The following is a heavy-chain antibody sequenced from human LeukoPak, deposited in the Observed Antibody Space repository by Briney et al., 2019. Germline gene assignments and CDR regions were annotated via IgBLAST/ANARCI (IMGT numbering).Heavy chain of an antibody. CDR2: INPSGGST. J-gene: IGHJ4*02. Sequence: ASVKVSCKASGYTFTSYYMHWVRQAPGQGLEWMGIINPSGGSTSYAQKFQGRVTKTRDTSTSTVYMELSSLRSEDTAVYYCARAPSPCGSVDYWGQGTLVTVSS. CDR3: ARAPSPCGSVDY. CDR1: GYTFTSYY. D-gene: IGHD3-10*01. V-gene: IGHV1-46*01.